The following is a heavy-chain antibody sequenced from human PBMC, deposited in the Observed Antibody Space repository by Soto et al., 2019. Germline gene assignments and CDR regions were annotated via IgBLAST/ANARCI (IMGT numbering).Heavy chain of an antibody. J-gene: IGHJ4*02. CDR2: IYYSGST. CDR3: AREGKEGASFDY. V-gene: IGHV4-59*01. CDR1: GGSISSYY. Sequence: QLQLQESGPGLVKPSETLSLTCTVSGGSISSYYWSWIRQPPGKGLEWIGYIYYSGSTNYNPSLKSRVTISVDTSKNQFSLKLSSVTAADTAVYYCAREGKEGASFDYWGQGTLVTVSS. D-gene: IGHD3-10*01.